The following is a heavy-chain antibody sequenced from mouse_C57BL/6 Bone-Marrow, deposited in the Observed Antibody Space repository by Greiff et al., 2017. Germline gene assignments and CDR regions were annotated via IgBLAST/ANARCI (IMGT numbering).Heavy chain of an antibody. Sequence: VQLQQPGAELVKPGASVKMSCKASGYTFTSYWITWVKQRPGQGLEWIGDIYPTSGRTNYNEKFKSKAILTVDTSSNTAYMPLSSLTSEDSAVFYWARSGPLGRSFDYWGQGTTLTVSS. V-gene: IGHV1-55*01. J-gene: IGHJ2*01. CDR3: ARSGPLGRSFDY. CDR1: GYTFTSYW. CDR2: IYPTSGRT. D-gene: IGHD4-1*01.